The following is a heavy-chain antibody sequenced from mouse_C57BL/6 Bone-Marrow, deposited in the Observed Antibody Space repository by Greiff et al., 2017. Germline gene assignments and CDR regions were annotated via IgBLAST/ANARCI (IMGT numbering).Heavy chain of an antibody. D-gene: IGHD1-1*01. CDR2: IDPNSGGT. CDR1: GYTFTSYW. Sequence: QVPLQQPGAELVKPGASVKLSCKASGYTFTSYWMHLVKQRPGRGLEWIGRIDPNSGGTKYNETFKSKATLTVDKPSSTAYMQLSSLTSEDSAVYYCARDDYGSSYGAMDYWGQGTSVTVSS. CDR3: ARDDYGSSYGAMDY. J-gene: IGHJ4*01. V-gene: IGHV1-72*01.